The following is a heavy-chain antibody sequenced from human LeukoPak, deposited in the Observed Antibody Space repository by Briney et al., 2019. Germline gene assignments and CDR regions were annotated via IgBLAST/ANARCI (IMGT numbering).Heavy chain of an antibody. J-gene: IGHJ4*02. Sequence: SVKVSCKASGGTFSSYAISWVRQAPGQGLEWMGSIIPIFGTANYAQKFQGRVTITTDESTSTAYMELSSLRSEDTAVYYCARHDSSGYYYEYYFDYWGQGTLVTVSS. V-gene: IGHV1-69*05. CDR1: GGTFSSYA. CDR2: IIPIFGTA. D-gene: IGHD3-22*01. CDR3: ARHDSSGYYYEYYFDY.